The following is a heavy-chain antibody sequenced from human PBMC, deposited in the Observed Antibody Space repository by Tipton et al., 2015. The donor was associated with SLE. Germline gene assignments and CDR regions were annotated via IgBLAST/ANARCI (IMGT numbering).Heavy chain of an antibody. J-gene: IGHJ3*02. CDR2: INHSGST. CDR1: GGSFSGYY. CDR3: ARHLRFLEWLSAFDI. Sequence: TLSLTCAVYGGSFSGYYWSWIRQPPGKGLEWIGEINHSGSTNYNPSLKSRVTISVDTSKNQFSLKLSSVTAADTAVYYCARHLRFLEWLSAFDIWGQGTMVTVSS. D-gene: IGHD3-3*01. V-gene: IGHV4-34*01.